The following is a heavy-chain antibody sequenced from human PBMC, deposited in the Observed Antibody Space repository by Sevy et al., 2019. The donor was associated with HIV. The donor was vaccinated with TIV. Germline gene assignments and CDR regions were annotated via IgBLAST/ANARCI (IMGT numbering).Heavy chain of an antibody. V-gene: IGHV4-34*01. CDR1: GGSFSGYY. Sequence: SETLSLTCAVYGGSFSGYYWSWIRQPPGKVLEWIGEMNHSGSTNYSPSLKSRVTISVDTSKNQFSLKLSSVTAADTAVYYCARNQKNLVVVPAAINYFDYWGQGTLVTVSS. D-gene: IGHD2-2*02. CDR2: MNHSGST. J-gene: IGHJ4*02. CDR3: ARNQKNLVVVPAAINYFDY.